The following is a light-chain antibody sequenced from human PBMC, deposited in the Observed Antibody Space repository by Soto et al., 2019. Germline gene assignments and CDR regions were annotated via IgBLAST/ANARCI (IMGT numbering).Light chain of an antibody. Sequence: QSALTQPRSVSGSPGQSVTISCTGTSTDVGGYNYVSWYQQHPGKAPKLMIYDVTKRPSGVPDRFSGSKSGNTASLTISGLQAEDEAHYYCCSYAGNYTLVFGGGTKVTVL. CDR1: STDVGGYNY. CDR2: DVT. J-gene: IGLJ2*01. CDR3: CSYAGNYTLV. V-gene: IGLV2-11*01.